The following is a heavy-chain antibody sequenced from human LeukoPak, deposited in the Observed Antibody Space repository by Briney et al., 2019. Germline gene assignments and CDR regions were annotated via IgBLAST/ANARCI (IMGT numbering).Heavy chain of an antibody. CDR3: ARDVVLDGAVDY. D-gene: IGHD1-1*01. Sequence: GGSLRLSCAASGFTFSSYSMNWVRQAPGKGLEWVAVIWYDGSNKYYADSVKGRFTISRDNSKNTLYLQMNSLRAEDTAVYYCARDVVLDGAVDYWGQGTLVTVSS. CDR2: IWYDGSNK. J-gene: IGHJ4*02. CDR1: GFTFSSYS. V-gene: IGHV3-33*08.